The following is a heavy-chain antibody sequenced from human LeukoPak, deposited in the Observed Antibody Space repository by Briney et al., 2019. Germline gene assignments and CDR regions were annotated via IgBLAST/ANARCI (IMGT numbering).Heavy chain of an antibody. Sequence: GGSLRLSGAASGFTFSSYAMSWVRQAPGKGLEWVSTISGGGNNACYADSVKGRFSISRDNSRNTLFLQMNSLRAEDTAVYYCAKSDCSSTSCSLFDYWGQGTLVTVSS. CDR2: ISGGGNNA. V-gene: IGHV3-23*01. J-gene: IGHJ4*02. CDR1: GFTFSSYA. CDR3: AKSDCSSTSCSLFDY. D-gene: IGHD2-2*01.